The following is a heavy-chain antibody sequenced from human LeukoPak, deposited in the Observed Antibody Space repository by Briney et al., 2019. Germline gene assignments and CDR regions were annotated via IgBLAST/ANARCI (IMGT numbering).Heavy chain of an antibody. CDR2: INHSGST. V-gene: IGHV4-34*01. CDR3: VATNDYGDYRDY. J-gene: IGHJ4*02. D-gene: IGHD4-17*01. Sequence: PSETLSLTCAVYGGSFSGYYWSWIRQPPGKGLEWIGEINHSGSTNYNPSLESRVTLSVDTSKNQFSLQLTSVTAADTAVYYCVATNDYGDYRDYWGQGTLVTVSS. CDR1: GGSFSGYY.